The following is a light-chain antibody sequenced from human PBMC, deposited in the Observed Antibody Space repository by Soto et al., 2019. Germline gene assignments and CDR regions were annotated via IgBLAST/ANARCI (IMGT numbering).Light chain of an antibody. V-gene: IGLV2-14*01. CDR2: EVT. CDR1: SNDVGGYNF. CDR3: SSYTRNENLI. Sequence: QSALTQPASVSGSPGQSITISCTGSSNDVGGYNFVSWYQQHPGKAPKLLIYEVTNRPSGISDRFSGSRSGNTASLTISGLQPEDEADYYCSSYTRNENLIFGGGSKLTVL. J-gene: IGLJ2*01.